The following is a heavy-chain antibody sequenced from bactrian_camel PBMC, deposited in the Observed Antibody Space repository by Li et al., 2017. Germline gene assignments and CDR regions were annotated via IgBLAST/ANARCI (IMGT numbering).Heavy chain of an antibody. CDR2: IDTGDGST. J-gene: IGHJ4*01. V-gene: IGHV3S40*01. CDR1: GFTFSDHG. Sequence: VQLVESGGGLVQAGGTLRLSCAASGFTFSDHGMMWARQAPGKEREGVAAIDTGDGSTYYLNSVEGRFTISHDNAKNTLYLQMNSLKPVDTAIYYCAAAKGLPDLLRGGYLSARSYNYWGQGTHVTVS. CDR3: AAAKGLPDLLRGGYLSARSYNY. D-gene: IGHD3*01.